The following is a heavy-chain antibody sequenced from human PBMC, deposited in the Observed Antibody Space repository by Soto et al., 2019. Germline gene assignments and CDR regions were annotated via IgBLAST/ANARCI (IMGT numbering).Heavy chain of an antibody. Sequence: PGGSLRLSCAASGFTFSDFYMTWIRRAPGRGLECLSYISGRGGTIYYADSVKGRFTISRDNAKNSLDLQMDGLRADDTGVYYCARKTWELGVRFDYWGQGALVTVSS. D-gene: IGHD1-26*01. J-gene: IGHJ4*02. CDR2: ISGRGGTI. V-gene: IGHV3-11*01. CDR1: GFTFSDFY. CDR3: ARKTWELGVRFDY.